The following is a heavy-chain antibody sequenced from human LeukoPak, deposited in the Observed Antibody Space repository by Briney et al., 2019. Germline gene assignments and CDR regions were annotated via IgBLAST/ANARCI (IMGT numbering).Heavy chain of an antibody. V-gene: IGHV1-46*01. Sequence: ASVKVSCKASGYTFTSYGISWVRQAPGQGLEWMGIINPSGGSTSYAQKFQGRVTMTRDMSTSTVYMELSSLRSEDTAVYYCARAGMVGATRGYFDYWGQGTLVTVSS. J-gene: IGHJ4*02. D-gene: IGHD1-26*01. CDR2: INPSGGST. CDR3: ARAGMVGATRGYFDY. CDR1: GYTFTSYG.